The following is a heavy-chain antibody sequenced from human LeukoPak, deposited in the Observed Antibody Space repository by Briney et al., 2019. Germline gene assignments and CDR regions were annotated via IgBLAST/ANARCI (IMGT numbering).Heavy chain of an antibody. J-gene: IGHJ4*02. D-gene: IGHD4-17*01. Sequence: NPSETLSLTCTVSGGSISSGDYYWSWIRQPPGKGLEWIGYIYYSGSTYYNPSLKSRVTISVDTSKNQFSLKLSSVTAADTAVYYCARGPTVTLLFAYWGQGTLVTVSS. CDR3: ARGPTVTLLFAY. V-gene: IGHV4-30-4*01. CDR1: GGSISSGDYY. CDR2: IYYSGST.